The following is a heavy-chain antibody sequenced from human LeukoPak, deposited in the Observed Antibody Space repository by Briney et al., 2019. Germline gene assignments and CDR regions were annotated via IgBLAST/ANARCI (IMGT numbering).Heavy chain of an antibody. J-gene: IGHJ4*02. D-gene: IGHD1-26*01. CDR3: ARAKIVGTTIFRNTFDY. CDR1: GFTFSSYT. Sequence: GGSLRLSCAASGFTFSSYTMNWVRQAPGKGLEWVSSISSSSGYIYYADSVKGRFTISRDNAKNSLYLQMNSLRADDTAVYYCARAKIVGTTIFRNTFDYWGQGTLVTVSS. V-gene: IGHV3-21*01. CDR2: ISSSSGYI.